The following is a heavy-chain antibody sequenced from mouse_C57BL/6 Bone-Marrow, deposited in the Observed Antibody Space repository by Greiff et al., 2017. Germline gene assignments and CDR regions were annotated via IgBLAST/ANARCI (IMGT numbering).Heavy chain of an antibody. Sequence: EVQVVESGEGLVKPGGSLKLSCAASGFTFSSYAMSWVRQTPEKRLEWVAYISSGGDYIYYADTVKGRFTISRDNARNTLYLQMSSLKSEDTAMYYSVTTVVDYAMDYGGQGTSVTVSS. D-gene: IGHD1-1*01. V-gene: IGHV5-9-1*02. J-gene: IGHJ4*01. CDR3: VTTVVDYAMDY. CDR1: GFTFSSYA. CDR2: ISSGGDYI.